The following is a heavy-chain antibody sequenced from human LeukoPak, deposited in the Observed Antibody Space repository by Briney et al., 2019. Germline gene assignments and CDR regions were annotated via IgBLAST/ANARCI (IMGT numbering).Heavy chain of an antibody. Sequence: ASVKVSCKASGYTFTSYDINWVRQATGQGLGWMGWMNPNSGNTGYAQKFQGRVTITRNTSISTAYMELSSLRSEDTAVYYCAAGYSSSAGSWFDPWGQGTLVTVSS. V-gene: IGHV1-8*03. D-gene: IGHD6-6*01. CDR1: GYTFTSYD. CDR3: AAGYSSSAGSWFDP. CDR2: MNPNSGNT. J-gene: IGHJ5*02.